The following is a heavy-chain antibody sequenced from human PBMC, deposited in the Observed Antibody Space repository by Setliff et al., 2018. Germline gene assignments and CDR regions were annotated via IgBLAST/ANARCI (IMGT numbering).Heavy chain of an antibody. CDR2: ISDSGGST. D-gene: IGHD2-2*02. CDR3: AKGGSTSCYTEADY. Sequence: GGSLRLSCVASGFTLSTYAMSWVRQAPGKGLEWVSVISDSGGSTYYADSVKGRFTISRDNSKNTLYLQMPSLRAEDTAVYYCAKGGSTSCYTEADYWGQGTLVTVSS. J-gene: IGHJ4*02. V-gene: IGHV3-23*01. CDR1: GFTLSTYA.